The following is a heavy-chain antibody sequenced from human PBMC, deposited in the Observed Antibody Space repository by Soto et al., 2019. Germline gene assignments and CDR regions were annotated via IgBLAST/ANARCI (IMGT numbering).Heavy chain of an antibody. D-gene: IGHD3-22*01. Sequence: ASVKVSCKASGYTFTSYDINWMRQATGQGLEWMGWMNPNSGNTGYAQKFQGRVTMTRNTSISTAYMELSSLRSEDTAVYYCASAPWLSDTDDAFDIWGQGTMVTVS. J-gene: IGHJ3*02. CDR1: GYTFTSYD. CDR2: MNPNSGNT. V-gene: IGHV1-8*01. CDR3: ASAPWLSDTDDAFDI.